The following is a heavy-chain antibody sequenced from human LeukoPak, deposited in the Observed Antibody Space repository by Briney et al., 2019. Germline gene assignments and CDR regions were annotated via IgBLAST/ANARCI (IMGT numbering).Heavy chain of an antibody. CDR2: IYHSGST. CDR1: GGSISSYY. J-gene: IGHJ5*02. CDR3: ARDKGDYGDYYWFDP. Sequence: PSETLSLTCTVSGGSISSYYWSWIRQPAGKGLEWIGYIYHSGSTNYNPSLKSRVTISVHTSKNQFSLKLSSVTAADTAVYYCARDKGDYGDYYWFDPWGQGTLVTVFS. V-gene: IGHV4-59*01. D-gene: IGHD4-17*01.